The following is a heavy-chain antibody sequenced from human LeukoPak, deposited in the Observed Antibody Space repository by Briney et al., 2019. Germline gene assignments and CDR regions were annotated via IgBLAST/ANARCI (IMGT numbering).Heavy chain of an antibody. J-gene: IGHJ4*02. D-gene: IGHD6-13*01. CDR3: ARLIAAVAPDY. Sequence: GGSLRLSCAASGFTFSSYWMHWVRQAPGKGLVWVSRINSDGSSTNYADSVKGRFTISRDNAKNTLYLQMNSLRAEDTAVYYCARLIAAVAPDYWGQGTLVTVSS. CDR1: GFTFSSYW. V-gene: IGHV3-74*01. CDR2: INSDGSST.